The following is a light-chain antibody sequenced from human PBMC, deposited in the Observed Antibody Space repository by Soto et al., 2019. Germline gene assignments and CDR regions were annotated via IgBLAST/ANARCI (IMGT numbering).Light chain of an antibody. Sequence: QAVVTQQPSVSGAPGQRVTISCTGSSSNIGAGYDVHWYQQLPGTAPKLLIYGNSNRPSGVPDRFSGYKSGTSASLAITGLQAEDEAYYYCQSYDSSLSGVVFGVRTQLTV. J-gene: IGLJ2*01. CDR1: SSNIGAGYD. CDR3: QSYDSSLSGVV. V-gene: IGLV1-40*01. CDR2: GNS.